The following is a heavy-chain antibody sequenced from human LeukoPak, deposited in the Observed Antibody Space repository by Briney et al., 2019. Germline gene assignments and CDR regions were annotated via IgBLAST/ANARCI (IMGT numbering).Heavy chain of an antibody. Sequence: PSETLSLTCTVSGGSISSYYWSWIRQPPGKGLEWIGYIYYSGSTNYNPSLKSRVTISVDTSKSQFSLKLSSVTAADTAVYYCARDRIDFWSGYPHYFDYWGQGTLVTVSS. D-gene: IGHD3-3*01. V-gene: IGHV4-59*12. CDR3: ARDRIDFWSGYPHYFDY. J-gene: IGHJ4*02. CDR1: GGSISSYY. CDR2: IYYSGST.